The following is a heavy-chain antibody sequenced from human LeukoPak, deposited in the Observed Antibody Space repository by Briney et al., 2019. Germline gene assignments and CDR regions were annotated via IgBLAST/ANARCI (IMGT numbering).Heavy chain of an antibody. CDR2: MNPNTGAT. Sequence: ASVTVSCKASGYTFTSYDINWVRQATGQGLEWMGWMNPNTGATRYPQKFQGRVTMTRDSSMRTAYMELTSLRSEDTAIYYCARYNMMNGMDVWGQGTTVIISS. CDR3: ARYNMMNGMDV. J-gene: IGHJ6*02. CDR1: GYTFTSYD. D-gene: IGHD3-16*01. V-gene: IGHV1-8*01.